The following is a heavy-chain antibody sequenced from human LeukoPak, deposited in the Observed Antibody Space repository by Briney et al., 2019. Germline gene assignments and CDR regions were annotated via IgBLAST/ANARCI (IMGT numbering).Heavy chain of an antibody. D-gene: IGHD3-3*01. CDR1: GGSISSHY. Sequence: SETLSLTCTVSGGSISSHYWSWIRQPAGKGLEWIGRIHTSGSTNNNPSLKSRVTMSADTSKNQFSLKLSSVTAADTAVYFCARGWSGVEVYSDYWGQGTLVTVSS. J-gene: IGHJ4*02. CDR2: IHTSGST. V-gene: IGHV4-4*07. CDR3: ARGWSGVEVYSDY.